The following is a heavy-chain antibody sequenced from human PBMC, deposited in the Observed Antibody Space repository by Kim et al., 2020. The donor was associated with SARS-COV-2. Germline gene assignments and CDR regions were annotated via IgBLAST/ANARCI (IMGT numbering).Heavy chain of an antibody. Sequence: GGSLRLSCAASGFTFGDYAMHWVRQAPGKGLEWVSGISCNSGSIGYADSVKGRFTISRDNAKNSLYLQMNSLRAEDTALYYCAKDHKLRFLEWLSFGGYFDYWGQGHLVTVSS. V-gene: IGHV3-9*01. D-gene: IGHD3-3*01. J-gene: IGHJ4*02. CDR2: ISCNSGSI. CDR3: AKDHKLRFLEWLSFGGYFDY. CDR1: GFTFGDYA.